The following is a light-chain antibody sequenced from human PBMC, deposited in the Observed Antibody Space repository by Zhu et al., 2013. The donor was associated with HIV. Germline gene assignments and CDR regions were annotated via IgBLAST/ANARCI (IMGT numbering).Light chain of an antibody. J-gene: IGKJ2*01. CDR2: AAS. V-gene: IGKV1-39*01. Sequence: DIQMTQFPSSLSASVGDRVTITCRASQSISSYLNWYQQKPGKAPKLLIYAASSLQSGVPSRFSGSGSGTDFTLSISSPQPEDIATYYCQQTYRTPYTFAQGTKLEIK. CDR1: QSISSY. CDR3: QQTYRTPYT.